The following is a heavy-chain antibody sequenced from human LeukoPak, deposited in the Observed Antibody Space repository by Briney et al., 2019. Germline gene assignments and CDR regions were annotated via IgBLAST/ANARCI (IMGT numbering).Heavy chain of an antibody. D-gene: IGHD6-6*01. CDR1: GFTFSSYE. V-gene: IGHV3-48*03. Sequence: GRSLRLSCAASGFTFSSYEMNWVRQAPGKGLEWVSYISSSGSTIYYADSVKGRFTISRDNAKNSLYLQMNSLRAEDETAVYYCARGFGSSIPYSYYYYLDVWGKGTTVTVSS. J-gene: IGHJ6*03. CDR2: ISSSGSTI. CDR3: ARGFGSSIPYSYYYYLDV.